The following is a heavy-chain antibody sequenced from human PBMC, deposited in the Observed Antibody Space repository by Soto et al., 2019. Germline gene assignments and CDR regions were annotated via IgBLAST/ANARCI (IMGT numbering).Heavy chain of an antibody. V-gene: IGHV3-7*02. Sequence: EVQLVESGGGLVQPGASLRLSCVGSGFTFSNYRMTWVRQAPGKGLEWVANVNEDGSEKNYADSVKGRFTVSRDNAKNSLSLQMNSLRGEDTGIYYCGRGTAVAVWGQGTLVFVSS. J-gene: IGHJ4*02. CDR3: GRGTAVAV. D-gene: IGHD5-18*01. CDR1: GFTFSNYR. CDR2: VNEDGSEK.